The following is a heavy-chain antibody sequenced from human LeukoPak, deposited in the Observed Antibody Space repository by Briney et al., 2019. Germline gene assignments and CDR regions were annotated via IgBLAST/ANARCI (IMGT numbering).Heavy chain of an antibody. D-gene: IGHD6-6*01. CDR2: IWYDGSNK. CDR1: GFTFKNHG. J-gene: IGHJ4*02. Sequence: GRSLRLSCAASGFTFKNHGMHWVRQAPGKGLEWVAIIWYDGSNKYHADSVKGRFTISRDNSKNTLYLQMNSLRAEDTAVYYCAKDIAARYLDYWGQGTLVTVSS. V-gene: IGHV3-33*06. CDR3: AKDIAARYLDY.